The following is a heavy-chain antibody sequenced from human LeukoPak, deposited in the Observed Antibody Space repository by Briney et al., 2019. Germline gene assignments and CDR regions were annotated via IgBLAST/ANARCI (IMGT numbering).Heavy chain of an antibody. CDR3: ATPSKFSGSYLVAFDI. J-gene: IGHJ3*02. V-gene: IGHV1-2*02. CDR2: IHPNTGGT. Sequence: GASVKVSCKASGYTFTGHYIHWVRQAPGQGLEWMGWIHPNTGGTKYAQKFQGRVTMTEDTSTDTAYMELSSLRSEDTAVYYCATPSKFSGSYLVAFDIWGQGTMVTVSS. D-gene: IGHD1-26*01. CDR1: GYTFTGHY.